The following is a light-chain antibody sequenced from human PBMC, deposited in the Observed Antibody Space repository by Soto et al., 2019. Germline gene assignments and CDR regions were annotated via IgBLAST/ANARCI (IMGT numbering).Light chain of an antibody. V-gene: IGLV2-14*01. CDR2: EVS. Sequence: QSALTQPASVSGSPGQSITISCTGTSSDVGGYNYVSWYQHHPGKAPKLMIYEVSNRPSGLSNRFSGSKSGNTASLTISGLQAEHEADYYCSSYTSSSTLVFGGGTKLTVL. CDR1: SSDVGGYNY. CDR3: SSYTSSSTLV. J-gene: IGLJ2*01.